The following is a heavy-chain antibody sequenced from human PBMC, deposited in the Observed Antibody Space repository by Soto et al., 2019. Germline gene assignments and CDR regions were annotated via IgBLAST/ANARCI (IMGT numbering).Heavy chain of an antibody. Sequence: QVQLVQSGAEVKKPGSSVKVSCKASGGTFSSYAISWVRQAPGQGLEWMGGIIPIFGTANYAQKFQGRVTITADESTSTAYRELSSLRSEDTAVYYCARAIPTKPTVTTFPYAFDIWGQGTMVTVSS. CDR2: IIPIFGTA. J-gene: IGHJ3*02. CDR3: ARAIPTKPTVTTFPYAFDI. D-gene: IGHD4-17*01. CDR1: GGTFSSYA. V-gene: IGHV1-69*01.